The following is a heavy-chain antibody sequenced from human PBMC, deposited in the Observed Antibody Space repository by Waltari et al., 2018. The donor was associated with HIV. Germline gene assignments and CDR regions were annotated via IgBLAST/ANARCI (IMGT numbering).Heavy chain of an antibody. CDR2: ISGGAPET. J-gene: IGHJ2*01. CDR1: GVSISSQA. V-gene: IGHV3-23*01. D-gene: IGHD6-19*01. CDR3: AKSFGVAVDWYFDL. Sequence: EVQLLESGGGLVQPGGSLRLSCSASGVSISSQAMSWVRQAPGKGLSWVSAISGGAPETYYADSVKGQFTVSRDRSKNTLYLQMNTLRVEDTAVYYCAKSFGVAVDWYFDLWGRGTLVTVSS.